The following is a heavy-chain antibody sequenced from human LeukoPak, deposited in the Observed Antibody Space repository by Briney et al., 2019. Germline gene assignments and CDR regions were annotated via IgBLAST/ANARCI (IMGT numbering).Heavy chain of an antibody. Sequence: PSETLSLTCTVSGGSISSSSYYWGWIRQPPGKGLEWIGSIYYSGSTYYNPSLKSRVSISVDTSKNQFSLKLSSVTAADTAVYYCASLFPGYCSSTSCYGGWGQGTLVTVSS. CDR2: IYYSGST. J-gene: IGHJ4*02. D-gene: IGHD2-2*01. CDR1: GGSISSSSYY. V-gene: IGHV4-39*01. CDR3: ASLFPGYCSSTSCYGG.